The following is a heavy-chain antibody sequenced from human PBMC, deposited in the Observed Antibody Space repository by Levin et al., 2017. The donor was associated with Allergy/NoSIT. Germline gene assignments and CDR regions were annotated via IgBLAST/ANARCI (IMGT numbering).Heavy chain of an antibody. Sequence: SETLSLTCAVYGGSFSGYYWSWIRQPPGKGLEWIGEINHSGSTNYNPSLKSRVTISVDTSKNQFSLKLSSVTAADTAVYYCARGLEYYYDSSGPLVPGYWGQGTLVTVSS. V-gene: IGHV4-34*01. CDR2: INHSGST. CDR1: GGSFSGYY. D-gene: IGHD3-22*01. J-gene: IGHJ4*02. CDR3: ARGLEYYYDSSGPLVPGY.